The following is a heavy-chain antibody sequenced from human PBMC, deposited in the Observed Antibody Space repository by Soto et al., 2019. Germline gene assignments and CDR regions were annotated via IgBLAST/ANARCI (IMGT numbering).Heavy chain of an antibody. D-gene: IGHD2-15*01. CDR3: ARIEYCSGGNCYSAFDI. Sequence: ASVKVSCKASGDTFISSVISWVRHAPGQGLEWMGWISGYKGDTNYAQKFQGRVTLTTDTSTSTAYMELRSLTPGDTAIYYCARIEYCSGGNCYSAFDIWGQGTLVTVSS. CDR2: ISGYKGDT. J-gene: IGHJ3*02. CDR1: GDTFISSV. V-gene: IGHV1-18*01.